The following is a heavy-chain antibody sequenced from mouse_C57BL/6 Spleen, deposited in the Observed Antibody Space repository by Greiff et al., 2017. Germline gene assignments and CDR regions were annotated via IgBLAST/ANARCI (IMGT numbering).Heavy chain of an antibody. V-gene: IGHV14-2*01. CDR1: GFNIKDYY. Sequence: EVHLVESGAELVKPGASVKLSCTASGFNIKDYYMHWVKQRTEQGLEWIGRIDPEDGETKYAPKFQGKATITADTSSNTAYLQPSSLTSEDTAVYYCAREVYYGSSLYAMDYWGQGTSVTVSS. D-gene: IGHD1-1*01. CDR3: AREVYYGSSLYAMDY. J-gene: IGHJ4*01. CDR2: IDPEDGET.